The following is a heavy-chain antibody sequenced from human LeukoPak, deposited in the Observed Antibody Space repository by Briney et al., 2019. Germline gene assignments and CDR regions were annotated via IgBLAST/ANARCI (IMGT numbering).Heavy chain of an antibody. CDR3: VRQRGSGTYSFDY. CDR1: GGSISSYY. Sequence: PSETLSLTCTVSGGSISSYYWSWIRQPAGKGLEWIGRMFTSGSTKYNPSLKSRVTMSVDTSKNQFSLKLSSVTAADTAVFYCVRQRGSGTYSFDYWGQGTLVTVSS. V-gene: IGHV4-4*07. J-gene: IGHJ4*02. D-gene: IGHD3-10*01. CDR2: MFTSGST.